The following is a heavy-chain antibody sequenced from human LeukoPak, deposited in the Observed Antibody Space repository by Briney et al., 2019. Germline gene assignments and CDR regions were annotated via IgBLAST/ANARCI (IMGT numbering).Heavy chain of an antibody. CDR2: IFHSGST. CDR3: ARHVPASLDYDYVWGSYRPTYYMDV. V-gene: IGHV4-59*08. D-gene: IGHD3-16*02. Sequence: SETLSLTCTVSGGSITDFYWSWIRQTPGKGLEWIGHIFHSGSTNYNPSLKSRVTISIDTSKTHFSLKLTSVTAADTAVYYCARHVPASLDYDYVWGSYRPTYYMDVWGKGTTVTISS. J-gene: IGHJ6*03. CDR1: GGSITDFY.